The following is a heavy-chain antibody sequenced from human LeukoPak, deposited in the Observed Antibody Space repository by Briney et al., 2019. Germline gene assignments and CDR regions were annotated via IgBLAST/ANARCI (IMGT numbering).Heavy chain of an antibody. CDR2: ISGSGGST. CDR3: AKDHSLDWLPNDY. J-gene: IGHJ4*02. CDR1: GFTFSNYA. D-gene: IGHD3-9*01. Sequence: QPGGSLRLSCAASGFTFSNYAMSWVRQAPGKGLEWVSGISGSGGSTYYADSVKGRFTISRDNSKNTLYLEMNSLRAEDTAVYYCAKDHSLDWLPNDYWGQGTLVTASS. V-gene: IGHV3-23*01.